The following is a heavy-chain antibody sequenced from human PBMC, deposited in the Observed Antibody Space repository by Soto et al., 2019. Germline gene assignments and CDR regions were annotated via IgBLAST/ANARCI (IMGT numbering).Heavy chain of an antibody. CDR2: MDPNSGKA. D-gene: IGHD1-26*01. Sequence: ASVKVSCKASGYTFTSYDINWVRQASGQGLEWMGWMDPNSGKAGYAQKFQGRVTMTRDTSINTAYMELINLRSVDTAVYYCTRLSTNRVKVLVFLVATWEGFDPWGQGTLVIVSS. CDR3: TRLSTNRVKVLVFLVATWEGFDP. CDR1: GYTFTSYD. V-gene: IGHV1-8*01. J-gene: IGHJ5*02.